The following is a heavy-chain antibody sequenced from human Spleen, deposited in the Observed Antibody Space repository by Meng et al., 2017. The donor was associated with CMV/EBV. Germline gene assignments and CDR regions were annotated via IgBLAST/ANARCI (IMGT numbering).Heavy chain of an antibody. V-gene: IGHV3-30*18. CDR1: GFTFSSYA. CDR3: AKSSIILPVSPFDT. Sequence: GGSLRLSCAASGFTFSSYAMHWVRQAPGKGLEWVAVISYDGSNKYYADSVKGRFTISRDNSKDTLYLHMTGLRAEDTAVYYCAKSSIILPVSPFDTWGQGTMVTVSS. D-gene: IGHD2/OR15-2a*01. CDR2: ISYDGSNK. J-gene: IGHJ3*02.